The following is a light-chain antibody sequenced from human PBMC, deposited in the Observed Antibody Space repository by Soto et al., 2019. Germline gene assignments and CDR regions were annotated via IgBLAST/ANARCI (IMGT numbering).Light chain of an antibody. CDR1: SSDVGAYNY. CDR2: DVS. V-gene: IGLV2-11*01. CDR3: CSYAGAYTQV. Sequence: QSVLTQPRSVSGSPGQSVTISCTGTSSDVGAYNYVSWYQHHPGKAPKFMIFDVSKRPSGVPDRFSGSKSGNTASLTISGLQAEDEADYYCCSYAGAYTQVFGTGTRSPS. J-gene: IGLJ1*01.